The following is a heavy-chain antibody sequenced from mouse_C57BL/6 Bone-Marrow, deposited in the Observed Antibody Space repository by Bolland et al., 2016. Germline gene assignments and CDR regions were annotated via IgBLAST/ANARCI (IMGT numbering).Heavy chain of an antibody. CDR3: ARTEVFDY. Sequence: DSYTNYNQKFKGKATLTVDTSSSTAYMQLSSLTSEDSAVYYCARTEVFDYWGQGTS. CDR2: DSYT. J-gene: IGHJ4*01. V-gene: IGHV1-59*01.